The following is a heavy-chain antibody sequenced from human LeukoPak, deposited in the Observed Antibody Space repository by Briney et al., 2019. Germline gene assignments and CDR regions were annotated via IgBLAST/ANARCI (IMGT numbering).Heavy chain of an antibody. CDR2: INHSGST. V-gene: IGHV4-34*01. D-gene: IGHD6-13*01. Sequence: SETLSLPCAVYGGSFSGYYWSWIRQPPGKGLEWVGEINHSGSTNYNPSLKSRVTISVDTSKNQFSVKLSSVTAADTAVYYCARNRKIAAAGGTDYDYWGQGTLVTVPS. CDR3: ARNRKIAAAGGTDYDY. CDR1: GGSFSGYY. J-gene: IGHJ4*02.